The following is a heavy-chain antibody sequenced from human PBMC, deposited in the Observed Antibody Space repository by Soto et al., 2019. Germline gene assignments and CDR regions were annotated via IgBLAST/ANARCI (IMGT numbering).Heavy chain of an antibody. CDR2: IYYSGST. Sequence: SETLSLTCPVSGGSISSSSYYWGWIRQPPGKGLEWIGSIYYSGSTYYNPSLKSRVTISVATSKNQFSLKLSSVTAADTAVYYWARLQSIGYCRSTSCPQGISYYYGMDVWGQGTTVTVPS. CDR3: ARLQSIGYCRSTSCPQGISYYYGMDV. J-gene: IGHJ6*02. V-gene: IGHV4-39*01. D-gene: IGHD2-2*01. CDR1: GGSISSSSYY.